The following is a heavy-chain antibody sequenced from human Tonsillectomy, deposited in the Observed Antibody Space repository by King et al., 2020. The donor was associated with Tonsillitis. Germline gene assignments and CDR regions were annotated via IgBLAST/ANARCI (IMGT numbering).Heavy chain of an antibody. CDR1: GYSFTNYW. D-gene: IGHD6-6*01. CDR2: IYSGDSDT. Sequence: VQLVESGAEVKKPGESLKISCKVSGYSFTNYWIGWVRQMPGKGLEWMGIIYSGDSDTRYSPSFQGQVTISVDKSISTAFLQWSSLKASDTAVYYCARHRSVSSSSLLPYSYYYSGMDVWGQGTTVTVSS. CDR3: ARHRSVSSSSLLPYSYYYSGMDV. V-gene: IGHV5-51*01. J-gene: IGHJ6*02.